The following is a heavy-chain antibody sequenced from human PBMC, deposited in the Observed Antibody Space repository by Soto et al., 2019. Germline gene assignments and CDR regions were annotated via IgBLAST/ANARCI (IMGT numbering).Heavy chain of an antibody. Sequence: QVQLQESGPGLVKPSQTLSLPCTISAGSISTGGYYWSWIRQHPGKGLEWIGSIYYNGSTYYNPSLLSRYNISVAPSENQSSLKRSSVADADTAVYYGARDGIQRWHTIDYWAQGTLVTVSS. J-gene: IGHJ4*02. D-gene: IGHD5-18*01. CDR2: IYYNGST. CDR1: AGSISTGGYY. CDR3: ARDGIQRWHTIDY. V-gene: IGHV4-31*03.